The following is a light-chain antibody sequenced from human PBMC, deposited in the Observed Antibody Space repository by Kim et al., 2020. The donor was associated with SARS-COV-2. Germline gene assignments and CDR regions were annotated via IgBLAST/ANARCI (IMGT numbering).Light chain of an antibody. Sequence: SSELTQDPAVSVALGQTVSITCQGDSLRSYYATWYQQKPGQAPKLVIYGKNNRPSGIPDRFSGSSSGNTASLTITGTQAGDEADYYCNSRDSNDNVVFGGGTQLTVL. CDR3: NSRDSNDNVV. J-gene: IGLJ2*01. CDR1: SLRSYY. CDR2: GKN. V-gene: IGLV3-19*01.